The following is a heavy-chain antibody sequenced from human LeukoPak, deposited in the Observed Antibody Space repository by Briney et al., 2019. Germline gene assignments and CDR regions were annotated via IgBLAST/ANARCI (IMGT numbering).Heavy chain of an antibody. CDR2: INHSGST. CDR1: GGSFSGYY. J-gene: IGHJ5*02. Sequence: SETLSLTCAVYGGSFSGYYWSWIRQPPGKGLEWIGEINHSGSTNYNPSLKSRVTISVDTSKNQFSLKLSSVTAADTAVYYCAGGRAGVAWFDPWGQGTLVTVSS. D-gene: IGHD6-13*01. V-gene: IGHV4-34*01. CDR3: AGGRAGVAWFDP.